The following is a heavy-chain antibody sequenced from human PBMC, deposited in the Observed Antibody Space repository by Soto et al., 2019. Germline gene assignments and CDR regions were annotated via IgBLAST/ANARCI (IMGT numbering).Heavy chain of an antibody. CDR1: GFTFSSYA. D-gene: IGHD4-17*01. CDR3: VKIEMPYGDYETFDY. J-gene: IGHJ4*02. CDR2: ISSNGGST. Sequence: QPGGSLRLSCSASGFTFSSYAMHWVRQAPGKGLEYVSAISSNGGSTYYADTVKGRFTISRDNSKNTLYLQMSSLRAEDTAVYYCVKIEMPYGDYETFDYWGQGTLVNVSS. V-gene: IGHV3-64D*06.